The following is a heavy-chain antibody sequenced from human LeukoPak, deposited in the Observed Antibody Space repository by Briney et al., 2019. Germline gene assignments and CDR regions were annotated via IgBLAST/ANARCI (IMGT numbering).Heavy chain of an antibody. CDR3: ARAPVGQSFDY. D-gene: IGHD1-26*01. CDR2: INHSGST. V-gene: IGHV4-34*01. J-gene: IGHJ4*02. CDR1: GGSFSGYY. Sequence: PSETLSLTCAVYGGSFSGYYWSWIRQPPGKGLEWIGEINHSGSTNYNPSLKSRVTISVDTSKNQFSLKLSSVTAADTAVYYCARAPVGQSFDYWGQGTLVTVSS.